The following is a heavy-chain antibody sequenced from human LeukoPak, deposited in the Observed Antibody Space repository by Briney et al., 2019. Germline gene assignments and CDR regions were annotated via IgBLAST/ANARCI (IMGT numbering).Heavy chain of an antibody. CDR2: ISSGSRRI. J-gene: IGHJ4*02. D-gene: IGHD3-3*01. CDR1: GFDFSKYT. CDR3: ASIWSGSLDY. V-gene: IGHV3-21*06. Sequence: GGSLRLSCAASGFDFSKYTMSWVRQAPGKGLEWVSSISSGSRRIHYADSMRGRFTISRDNAKSSVYLQMDSLRAEDTAVYYCASIWSGSLDYWGQGTLVTVSS.